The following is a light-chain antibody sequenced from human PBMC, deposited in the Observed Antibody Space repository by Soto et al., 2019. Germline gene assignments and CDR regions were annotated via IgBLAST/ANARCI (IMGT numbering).Light chain of an antibody. CDR1: SSDVGGYNY. J-gene: IGLJ1*01. Sequence: QSVLTQPASVSGSPGQSITISCTGTSSDVGGYNYVSWYQQHPGKAPKLMIYEVSNRPSGVSNRFSGSKSGNTASLTISGLQAEDEADYYCSSYTSSSTLPYDFGTGTKLTVL. CDR2: EVS. CDR3: SSYTSSSTLPYD. V-gene: IGLV2-14*01.